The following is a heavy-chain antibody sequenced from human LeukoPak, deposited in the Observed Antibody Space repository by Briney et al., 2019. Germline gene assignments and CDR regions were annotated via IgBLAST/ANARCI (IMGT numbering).Heavy chain of an antibody. D-gene: IGHD6-13*01. CDR3: ASTHPRYSTVWPVFDN. V-gene: IGHV4-59*08. Sequence: SETLSLTCRVSADSISNYYWSWLRQPPGRGLEWIAYISYSGDTNYDTSLKSRVTISIDTSKTQFSLKLSSVTAADTAVYYCASTHPRYSTVWPVFDNWGQGILGTVSS. CDR1: ADSISNYY. CDR2: ISYSGDT. J-gene: IGHJ4*02.